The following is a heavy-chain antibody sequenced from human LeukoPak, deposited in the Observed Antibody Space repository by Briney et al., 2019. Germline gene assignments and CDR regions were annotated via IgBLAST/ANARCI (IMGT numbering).Heavy chain of an antibody. CDR2: ISAYNGNT. J-gene: IGHJ4*02. Sequence: ASVKVSCKASGYTFTSYGISCVRQAPGQGLEWMGWISAYNGNTNYAQKLQGRVTMTTDTSTSTAYMELRSLRSDDTAVYYCARVIDDSSSWYADYWGQGTLVTVSS. CDR1: GYTFTSYG. V-gene: IGHV1-18*01. D-gene: IGHD6-13*01. CDR3: ARVIDDSSSWYADY.